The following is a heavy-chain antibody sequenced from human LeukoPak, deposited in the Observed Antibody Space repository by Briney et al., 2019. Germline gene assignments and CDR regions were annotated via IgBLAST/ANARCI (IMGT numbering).Heavy chain of an antibody. Sequence: SETLSLTCTVSGGSISNYYWSWIRQPPGKGLEWIGYIYYSGNTNYNPSLKSRVTISVDTSKNQFSLKLSSVTAADTAVYYCVRENYSSGWYGIIDYRGQGTLVTVSS. CDR1: GGSISNYY. CDR3: VRENYSSGWYGIIDY. D-gene: IGHD6-19*01. J-gene: IGHJ4*02. CDR2: IYYSGNT. V-gene: IGHV4-59*01.